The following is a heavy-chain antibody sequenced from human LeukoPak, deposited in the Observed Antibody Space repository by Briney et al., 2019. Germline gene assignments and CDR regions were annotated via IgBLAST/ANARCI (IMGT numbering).Heavy chain of an antibody. V-gene: IGHV4-4*07. CDR3: ARVGDYALKD. J-gene: IGHJ4*02. CDR2: IYTSGST. CDR1: GGSISSYY. Sequence: TSETLSLTCTVSGGSISSYYWSWIRQPAGKGLEWIGHIYTSGSTNYNPSLKSRVTMSVDTSKNQFSLKVTSVTAADTAMYYCARVGDYALKDWGQGTLVTVSS. D-gene: IGHD4-17*01.